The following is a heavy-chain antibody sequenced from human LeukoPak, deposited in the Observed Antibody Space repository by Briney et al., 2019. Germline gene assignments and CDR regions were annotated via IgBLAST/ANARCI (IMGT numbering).Heavy chain of an antibody. CDR3: AKDTGGYSYGNPFDY. CDR2: ISGSGGST. D-gene: IGHD5-18*01. V-gene: IGHV3-23*01. Sequence: GGSLRLSCAASGFTFSSYAMSWVRQAPGKGLEWVSAISGSGGSTYYADSVKGRFTISRDNSKNTLYLQMNSLRAEDTAVYYCAKDTGGYSYGNPFDYWGQGTLVTVSS. CDR1: GFTFSSYA. J-gene: IGHJ4*02.